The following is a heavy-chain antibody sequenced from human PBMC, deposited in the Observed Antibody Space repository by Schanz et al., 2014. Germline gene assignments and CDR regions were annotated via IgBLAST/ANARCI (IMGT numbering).Heavy chain of an antibody. Sequence: GPGVKEPGASVKVSCKASGYTFTSYGINWVRQAPGQGLEWMGKIIPVLNIATYAQRFQGRVSITADTSTNTAYMELSSLTSEDTAVHYCARGRGFYDYWGQGTLVTVSS. J-gene: IGHJ4*02. CDR2: IIPVLNIA. CDR3: ARGRGFYDY. CDR1: GYTFTSYG. V-gene: IGHV1-69*04. D-gene: IGHD3-10*01.